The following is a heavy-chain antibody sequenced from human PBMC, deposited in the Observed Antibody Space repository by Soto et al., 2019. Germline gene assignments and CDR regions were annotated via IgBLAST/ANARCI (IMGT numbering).Heavy chain of an antibody. V-gene: IGHV1-69*02. CDR1: GGTFSSYT. Sequence: SVKVSCKASGGTFSSYTISWVRQAPGQGLEWMGRIIPILGIANYAQKFQGRVTITADKSTSTAYMELSSLRSEDTAVYYCARASSLLEWSTYYMDVWGKGTTVTVSS. D-gene: IGHD3-3*01. CDR3: ARASSLLEWSTYYMDV. CDR2: IIPILGIA. J-gene: IGHJ6*03.